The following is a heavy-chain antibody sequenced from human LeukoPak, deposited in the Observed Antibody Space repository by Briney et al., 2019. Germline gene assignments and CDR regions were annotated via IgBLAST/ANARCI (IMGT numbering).Heavy chain of an antibody. D-gene: IGHD1-26*01. CDR3: ARKGRWEVNDAFDI. CDR1: GDSISLSFYY. CDR2: VYYSGTT. Sequence: SETLSLTCSVSGDSISLSFYYWGWIRQPPGKALEWIGSVYYSGTTSYNPSLKSRVTISVDTSKNQFSLKLSSVTAADTAVYYCARKGRWEVNDAFDIWGQGTMVTVSS. V-gene: IGHV4-39*07. J-gene: IGHJ3*02.